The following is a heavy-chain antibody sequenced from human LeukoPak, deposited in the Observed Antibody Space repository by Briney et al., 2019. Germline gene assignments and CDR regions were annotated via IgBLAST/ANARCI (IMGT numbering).Heavy chain of an antibody. CDR3: ASSVGGDLGFDY. J-gene: IGHJ4*02. CDR1: GGSISSYY. CDR2: IYYSGST. D-gene: IGHD3-16*01. V-gene: IGHV4-59*12. Sequence: SETLSLTCTVSGGSISSYYWSWIRQPPGKGLEWIGYIYYSGSTNYNSVLKSRVTMSVDTSKNQFSLKLSSVTAADTAVYYCASSVGGDLGFDYWGQGTLVTVSS.